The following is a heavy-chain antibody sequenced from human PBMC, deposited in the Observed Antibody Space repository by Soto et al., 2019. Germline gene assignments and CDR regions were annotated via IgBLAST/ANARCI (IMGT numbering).Heavy chain of an antibody. J-gene: IGHJ4*02. CDR2: INWNSGFI. CDR3: ARGVSGSWGD. CDR1: GFTFNDYA. D-gene: IGHD6-13*01. Sequence: EVQLVESGGGLVQPGRSLRLSCAAAGFTFNDYAMHWVRQAPGKGLEWVSGINWNSGFIVYADSVKGRFTISRDNAKDTLYLQMNSLRVDDTAVYYCARGVSGSWGDWGQGTLVTVSS. V-gene: IGHV3-9*01.